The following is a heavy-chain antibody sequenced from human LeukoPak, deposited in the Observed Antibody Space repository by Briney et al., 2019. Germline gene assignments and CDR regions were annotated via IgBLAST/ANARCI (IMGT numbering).Heavy chain of an antibody. CDR1: GFTFTDYF. CDR2: ISSSGSTI. CDR3: VCERGNPVPYKRRDYDFWSGSPPGV. V-gene: IGHV3-11*04. J-gene: IGHJ6*04. Sequence: PGGSLRLSCVASGFTFTDYFLSWIRQAPGKGLEWVSYISSSGSTIYYADSVKGRFTISRDNAKNSLYLQMNSLRAEDTAVYYCVCERGNPVPYKRRDYDFWSGSPPGVWGKGTTVTVSS. D-gene: IGHD3-3*01.